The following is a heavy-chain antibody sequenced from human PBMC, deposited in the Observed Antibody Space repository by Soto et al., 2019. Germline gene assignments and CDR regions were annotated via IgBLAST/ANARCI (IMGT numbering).Heavy chain of an antibody. Sequence: PSQTLPLTCAISGDSVSSNSAAWNWIRQSPSRGLEWLGRTYYRSKWYNDYAVSVKSRITINPDTSKNQFSLQLNSVTPEDTAVYYCARDSSGSPYYYYYYGMDVWGQGTTVTVSS. D-gene: IGHD3-3*01. CDR2: TYYRSKWYN. CDR3: ARDSSGSPYYYYYYGMDV. J-gene: IGHJ6*02. CDR1: GDSVSSNSAA. V-gene: IGHV6-1*01.